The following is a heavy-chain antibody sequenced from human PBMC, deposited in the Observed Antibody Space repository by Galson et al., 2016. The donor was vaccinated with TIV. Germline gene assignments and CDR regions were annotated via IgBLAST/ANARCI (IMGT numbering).Heavy chain of an antibody. J-gene: IGHJ4*02. Sequence: SLRLSCAASGFTFNNAWMNRVRQAPGKGLEWVGRIKTKTDGGTADYAAPVKGRFTVSRDDSKNTLYLQMNGLKSEDTAVYYCTTTWPTITTYYFNYWGQGAPATVSS. D-gene: IGHD5-24*01. V-gene: IGHV3-15*01. CDR3: TTTWPTITTYYFNY. CDR2: IKTKTDGGTA. CDR1: GFTFNNAW.